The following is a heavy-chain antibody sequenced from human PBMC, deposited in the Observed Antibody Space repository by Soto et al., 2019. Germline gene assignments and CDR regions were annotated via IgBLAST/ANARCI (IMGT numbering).Heavy chain of an antibody. CDR3: AKDRETTLSLVYFDY. V-gene: IGHV3-23*01. CDR1: GFTFSSYA. Sequence: RGSLKISCAASGFTFSSYAMSWVRQAPGKGLEWVSAISGSGGSTYYADSVKGRFTISRDNSKNTLYLQMNSLRAEDTAVYYCAKDRETTLSLVYFDYWGQVPLVTVSS. J-gene: IGHJ4*02. CDR2: ISGSGGST. D-gene: IGHD4-17*01.